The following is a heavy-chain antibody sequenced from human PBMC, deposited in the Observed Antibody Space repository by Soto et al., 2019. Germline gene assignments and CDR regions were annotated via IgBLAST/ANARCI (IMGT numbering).Heavy chain of an antibody. J-gene: IGHJ4*02. CDR3: ARTSKFDY. CDR1: GGSFSDYY. V-gene: IGHV4-34*01. CDR2: INHSGST. Sequence: QVLLQQWGAGLLKPSETLSLTCAVYGGSFSDYYWSWIRQPPGKGLEWIGEINHSGSTNYNPSLKSRLTISVDTSKNQFSLKLSFVPAADTAVYYCARTSKFDYWGQGTLVTVSS. D-gene: IGHD6-6*01.